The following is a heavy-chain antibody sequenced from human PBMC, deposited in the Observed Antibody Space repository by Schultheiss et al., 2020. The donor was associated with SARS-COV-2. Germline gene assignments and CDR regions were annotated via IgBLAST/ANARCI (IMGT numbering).Heavy chain of an antibody. Sequence: GSLRLSCTVSGGSISSYYWSWIRQPPGKGLEWIGYIYYSGSTNYNPSLKSRVTISVDTSKNQFSLKLSSVTAADTAVYYCARHVVVVPAASDAFDIWGQGTMVTVSS. D-gene: IGHD2-2*01. J-gene: IGHJ3*02. CDR1: GGSISSYY. V-gene: IGHV4-59*08. CDR2: IYYSGST. CDR3: ARHVVVVPAASDAFDI.